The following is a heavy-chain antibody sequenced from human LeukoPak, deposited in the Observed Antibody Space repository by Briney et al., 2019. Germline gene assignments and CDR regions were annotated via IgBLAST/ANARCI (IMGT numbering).Heavy chain of an antibody. CDR1: GFTFSSYS. V-gene: IGHV3-21*01. CDR2: ISSSSSYI. CDR3: ARVILRVHDDC. Sequence: PGGSPRLSCAASGFTFSSYSMNWVRQAPGKGLEWVSSISSSSSYIYYADSVKGRFTISRDNAKNSLYLQMNSLRAEDTAVYYCARVILRVHDDCWGQGTLVTVSS. D-gene: IGHD1-1*01. J-gene: IGHJ4*02.